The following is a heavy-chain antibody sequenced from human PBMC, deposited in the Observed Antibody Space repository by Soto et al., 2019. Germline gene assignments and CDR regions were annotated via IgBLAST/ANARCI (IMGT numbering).Heavy chain of an antibody. D-gene: IGHD4-4*01. J-gene: IGHJ2*01. CDR2: ISGSGDST. CDR1: GFTFSSYA. CDR3: ARRNSGWCLGL. V-gene: IGHV3-23*01. Sequence: EVQLLESGGGLVQPGGSLRLSCAASGFTFSSYAMNWVRQAPGKGLQWVSVISGSGDSTYYADSVKGRFTISRDNSKNAPYLHLNSLRAEATAVYYCARRNSGWCLGLWGRGTLVTVSS.